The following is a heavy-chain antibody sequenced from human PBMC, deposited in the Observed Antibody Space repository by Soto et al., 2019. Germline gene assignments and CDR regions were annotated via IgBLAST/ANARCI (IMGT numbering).Heavy chain of an antibody. D-gene: IGHD3-22*01. CDR3: AREGSDYYDSSGSLF. CDR1: GFTFTNYA. J-gene: IGHJ4*02. CDR2: ISGSGIST. V-gene: IGHV3-23*01. Sequence: GGSLRLSCAASGFTFTNYAMSWVRQAPGKGLEWVSAISGSGISTFYADSVKGRFTISRDNSKNTLFLQMNSLRAEDTAVYYCAREGSDYYDSSGSLFWGQGALVTVSS.